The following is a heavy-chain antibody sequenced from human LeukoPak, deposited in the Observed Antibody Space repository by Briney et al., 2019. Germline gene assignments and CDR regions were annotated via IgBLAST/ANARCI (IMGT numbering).Heavy chain of an antibody. V-gene: IGHV3-11*01. CDR1: GFTFSDYY. D-gene: IGHD2-8*01. J-gene: IGHJ6*02. CDR2: ISNSGSTV. Sequence: GGSLRLSWAASGFTFSDYYMTWIRQAPGKGLEWLSYISNSGSTVFYADSIMGRFTVSRDNAKRSLYLQIESLRDDDTAVYHCALGTINKDYYFGMDVWGQGTTVTVSS. CDR3: ALGTINKDYYFGMDV.